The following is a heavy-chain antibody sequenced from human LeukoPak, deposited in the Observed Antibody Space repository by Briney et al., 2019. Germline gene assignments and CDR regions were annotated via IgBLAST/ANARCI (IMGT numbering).Heavy chain of an antibody. CDR2: ISSSGSYI. CDR3: ARAHRSGSYSGTDALDI. CDR1: GFTFNSYS. Sequence: PGGSLRLSCAASGFTFNSYSMNWVRQAPGKGLEWVSSISSSGSYIYYADSVKGRFTISRDNAKNSLYLQMNSLRAEDTAVYYCARAHRSGSYSGTDALDIWGQGTTVTVSS. D-gene: IGHD1-26*01. V-gene: IGHV3-21*01. J-gene: IGHJ3*02.